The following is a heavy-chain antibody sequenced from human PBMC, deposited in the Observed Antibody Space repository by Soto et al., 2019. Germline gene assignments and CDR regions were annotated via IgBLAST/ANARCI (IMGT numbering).Heavy chain of an antibody. CDR1: GYTFTSYD. D-gene: IGHD3-22*01. Sequence: ASVKVSCKASGYTFTSYDINWVRQSTGQGLEWMGWMNPNSGNTGYAQKFQGRVTMTRNTSISTAYMELSSLRSEDTAVYYCARYYYDSSGYYYDWFDPWGQGTLVTVSS. J-gene: IGHJ5*02. CDR3: ARYYYDSSGYYYDWFDP. V-gene: IGHV1-8*01. CDR2: MNPNSGNT.